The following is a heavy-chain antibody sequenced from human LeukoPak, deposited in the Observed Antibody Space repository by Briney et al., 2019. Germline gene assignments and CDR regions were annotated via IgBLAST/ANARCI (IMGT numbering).Heavy chain of an antibody. CDR1: GFTFISNA. CDR3: AKVPIAVAGFLFDY. Sequence: HAGGSLRLACAASGFTFISNAMSWVRQAPGKGLEWVANIKEDGSEKYYVDSVKGRLTISRDNAKNSLYLQMDSLRAEDTAVYYRAKVPIAVAGFLFDYWGQGTLVTVSS. V-gene: IGHV3-7*03. D-gene: IGHD6-19*01. CDR2: IKEDGSEK. J-gene: IGHJ4*02.